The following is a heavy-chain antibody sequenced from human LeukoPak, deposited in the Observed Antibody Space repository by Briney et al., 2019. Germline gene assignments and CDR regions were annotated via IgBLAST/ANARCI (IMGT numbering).Heavy chain of an antibody. V-gene: IGHV1-18*01. CDR1: GYTFTSYG. CDR3: ARDLAIAVAGKVYYYGMDV. Sequence: ASVKVYCKASGYTFTSYGISWVRQAPGQGLEWMGWISAYNGNTNYAQKLQGRVTMTTDTSTSTAYMELRSLRSDDTAVYYCARDLAIAVAGKVYYYGMDVWGQGPTATVSS. J-gene: IGHJ6*02. CDR2: ISAYNGNT. D-gene: IGHD6-19*01.